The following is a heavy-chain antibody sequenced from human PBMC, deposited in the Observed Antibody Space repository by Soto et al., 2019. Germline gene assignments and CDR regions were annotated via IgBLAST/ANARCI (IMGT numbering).Heavy chain of an antibody. V-gene: IGHV1-18*04. CDR2: ISPYNDNT. J-gene: IGHJ6*02. Sequence: ASVKVSCKASGYTFISYGVNWVRQAPGQGLEWMGWISPYNDNTNYARKVQGRVTLTTDTSASTAYMELRSLTSDDTAVYYCARDKRPNFYYKGMDLWGQGTTVTVSS. CDR3: ARDKRPNFYYKGMDL. CDR1: GYTFISYG. D-gene: IGHD1-7*01.